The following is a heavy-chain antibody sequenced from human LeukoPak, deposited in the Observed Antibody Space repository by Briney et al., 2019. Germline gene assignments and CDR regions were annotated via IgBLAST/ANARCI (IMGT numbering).Heavy chain of an antibody. CDR1: GFTFSDYY. Sequence: PGGSLRLSCAASGFTFSDYYMSWIRQAPGKGLEWVSYISSSGSTIYYADSVKGRFTISRDNAKNSLYLQMNSLRAEDTAVYYCARPYSYALGGDYYYGMDVWGQGTTVTVSS. J-gene: IGHJ6*02. D-gene: IGHD5-18*01. CDR2: ISSSGSTI. V-gene: IGHV3-11*01. CDR3: ARPYSYALGGDYYYGMDV.